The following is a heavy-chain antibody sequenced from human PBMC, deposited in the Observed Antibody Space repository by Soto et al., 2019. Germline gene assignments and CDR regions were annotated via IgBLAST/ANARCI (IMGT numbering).Heavy chain of an antibody. D-gene: IGHD3-3*01. J-gene: IGHJ4*02. CDR3: ARSVAVPGAHIDY. CDR1: GGSISGSY. Sequence: ESLSVTCSVSGGSISGSYWSWIRQSPGKGLEWLGYVYYTGSTNYSPSLRSRVSISVDTSKNEFSLRLSSVTAADTAVYFCARSVAVPGAHIDYWGQGTQVTVSS. V-gene: IGHV4-59*01. CDR2: VYYTGST.